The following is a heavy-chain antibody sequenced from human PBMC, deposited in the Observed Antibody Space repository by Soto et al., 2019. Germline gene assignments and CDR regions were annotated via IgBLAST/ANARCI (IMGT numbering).Heavy chain of an antibody. CDR2: TSAYNGNT. CDR3: ARRQWLVGGYYYGMDV. Sequence: QVQLVQSGAEVKKPGASVKVSCKASGYTFTSYGISWVRQAPGQGLEWMGWTSAYNGNTNYAQKLQGRDTMTTDTSTGTACMELRSLRSDDTAVYYCARRQWLVGGYYYGMDVWGQGTTVTVSS. D-gene: IGHD6-19*01. V-gene: IGHV1-18*01. J-gene: IGHJ6*02. CDR1: GYTFTSYG.